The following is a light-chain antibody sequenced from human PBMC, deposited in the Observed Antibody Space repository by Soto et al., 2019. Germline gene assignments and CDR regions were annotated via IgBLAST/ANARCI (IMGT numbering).Light chain of an antibody. Sequence: QSALTRPASVAGSPGQSLTISCTGTSGDIGSYNRVSWYQQHPGKAPKLIIYEVTDRPSGVSNRFSGSKSGNTASLTISGLQAEDEAEYYCSSYTNINTRACVFGTGTKV. V-gene: IGLV2-14*01. CDR2: EVT. CDR1: SGDIGSYNR. CDR3: SSYTNINTRACV. J-gene: IGLJ1*01.